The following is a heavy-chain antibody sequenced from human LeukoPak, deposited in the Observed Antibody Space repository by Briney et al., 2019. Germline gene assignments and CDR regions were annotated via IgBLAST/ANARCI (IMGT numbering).Heavy chain of an antibody. CDR3: ARATRIVYYMDV. CDR1: GGSISGYY. J-gene: IGHJ6*03. CDR2: IYYSGST. Sequence: SETLSLTCTVSGGSISGYYWSWIRQPPGKGLEWIGYIYYSGSTNYNPSLKSRVTISVDTSKNQFSLKLSSVTAADTAVYYCARATRIVYYMDVWGKGTTVTVSS. V-gene: IGHV4-59*01. D-gene: IGHD1-26*01.